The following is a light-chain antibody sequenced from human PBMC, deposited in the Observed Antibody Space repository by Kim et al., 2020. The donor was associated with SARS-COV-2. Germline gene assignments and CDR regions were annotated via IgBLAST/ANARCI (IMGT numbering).Light chain of an antibody. Sequence: QAVVTQEPSLTVSPGGTVTLTCASSSGAVTSGHYPYWFQQKPGQAPRTLIYDTSNKLSWTPARFSGSLLGGKAALTLSGAQPEDEAEYYCLLNHVGGRVFGGGTQLTVL. CDR3: LLNHVGGRV. CDR1: SGAVTSGHY. J-gene: IGLJ2*01. CDR2: DTS. V-gene: IGLV7-46*01.